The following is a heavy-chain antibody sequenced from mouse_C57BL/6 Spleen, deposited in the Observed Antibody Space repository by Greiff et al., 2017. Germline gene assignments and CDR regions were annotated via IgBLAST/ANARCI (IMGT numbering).Heavy chain of an antibody. D-gene: IGHD1-1*02. Sequence: QVQLQQPGAELVMPGASVKLSCKASGYTFTSYWMHWVKQRPGQGLEWIGEIDPADSYTNYNQKFKGKSTLTVDKSSSTAYMQLSSLTSEDSAFYCWACYGSDMDYWGQGTTVTVSS. CDR1: GYTFTSYW. CDR3: ACYGSDMDY. CDR2: IDPADSYT. J-gene: IGHJ4*01. V-gene: IGHV1-69*01.